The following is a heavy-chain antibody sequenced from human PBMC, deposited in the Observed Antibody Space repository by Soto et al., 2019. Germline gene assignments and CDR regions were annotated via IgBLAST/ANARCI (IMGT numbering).Heavy chain of an antibody. D-gene: IGHD6-19*01. V-gene: IGHV4-61*01. CDR1: GGSVSRGSYY. CDR3: ARETITVAPRSYFDY. CDR2: THHSGST. Sequence: SETLSLTCTVSGGSVSRGSYYWNWVRQPPGKGLQWIGYTHHSGSTNYNPSLQSRVTISVDTSKNQFSLRLSSVTAADTAVYYCARETITVAPRSYFDYWGQGNMVTVSS. J-gene: IGHJ4*02.